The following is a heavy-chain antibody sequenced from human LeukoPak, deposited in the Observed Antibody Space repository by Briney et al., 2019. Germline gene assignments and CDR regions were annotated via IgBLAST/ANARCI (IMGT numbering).Heavy chain of an antibody. D-gene: IGHD3-10*01. V-gene: IGHV1-46*01. Sequence: ASVKVSCKASGYTFTSYYMHWVRQAPGQGLEWMGIIKPNGGSTSYAQKFQGRVTITRDTSASPAYMDLSSLTAEDTTVYYCAREYPYGSGSYYDYWGQGTLVTVSS. CDR2: IKPNGGST. CDR1: GYTFTSYY. J-gene: IGHJ4*02. CDR3: AREYPYGSGSYYDY.